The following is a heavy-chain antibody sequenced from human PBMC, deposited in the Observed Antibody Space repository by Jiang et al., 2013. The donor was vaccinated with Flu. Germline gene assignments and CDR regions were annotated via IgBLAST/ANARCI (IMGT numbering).Heavy chain of an antibody. CDR1: YG. V-gene: IGHV1-18*01. CDR3: ARDRQSSGWYPNDAFDI. Sequence: YGSQLGADRPLDKGLSGWDGSALTMVTQTNAQKLQGRVTMTTDTSTSTAYMELRSLRSDDTAVYYCARDRQSSGWYPNDAFDIWGQGTMVTVSS. D-gene: IGHD6-19*01. CDR2: SALTMVT. J-gene: IGHJ3*02.